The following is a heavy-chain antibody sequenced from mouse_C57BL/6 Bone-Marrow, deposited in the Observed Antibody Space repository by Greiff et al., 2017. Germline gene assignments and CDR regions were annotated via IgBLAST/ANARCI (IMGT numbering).Heavy chain of an antibody. Sequence: QVQPQQSGPELVKPGASVKISCKASGYAFSSSWMNWVKQRPGKGLEWIGRIYPGDGDTNYNGKFKGKATLTADKSSSTAYMQLSSLTSEDSAVYFCARRAGYWGQGTTLTGSS. CDR1: GYAFSSSW. CDR3: ARRAGY. D-gene: IGHD3-3*01. CDR2: IYPGDGDT. V-gene: IGHV1-82*01. J-gene: IGHJ2*01.